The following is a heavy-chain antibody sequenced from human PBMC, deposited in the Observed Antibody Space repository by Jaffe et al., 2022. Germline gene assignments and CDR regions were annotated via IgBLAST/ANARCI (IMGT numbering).Heavy chain of an antibody. CDR2: IYFSETT. Sequence: QLQLQESGPGLVKPSETLSLTCTVSGDSISSSSYYWGWIRQPPGKELEWIGSIYFSETTYYNPSLKSRVTISVDTSKNQFSLKLTSVTAADTAVYYCARQLGIWSGYYIAPNDAFDIWGQGTVVTVSS. CDR3: ARQLGIWSGYYIAPNDAFDI. CDR1: GDSISSSSYY. V-gene: IGHV4-39*01. J-gene: IGHJ3*02. D-gene: IGHD3-3*01.